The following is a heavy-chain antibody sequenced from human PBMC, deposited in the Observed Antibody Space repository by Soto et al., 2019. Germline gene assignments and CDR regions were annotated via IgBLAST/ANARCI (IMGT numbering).Heavy chain of an antibody. CDR1: GYSFTSYW. CDR3: ARLDSDILSYAFDI. CDR2: IYPGDSGT. J-gene: IGHJ3*02. Sequence: GESLKISCKGSGYSFTSYWIGWVRQMPGKGLEWMGIIYPGDSGTRYSPSFQGQVTISADKSISTAYLQWSSLKASDTAMYYCARLDSDILSYAFDIRGHGTLVTVSS. D-gene: IGHD3-9*01. V-gene: IGHV5-51*01.